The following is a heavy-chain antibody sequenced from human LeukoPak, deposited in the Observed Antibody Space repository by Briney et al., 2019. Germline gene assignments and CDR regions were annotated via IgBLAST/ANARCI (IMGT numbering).Heavy chain of an antibody. D-gene: IGHD3-9*01. CDR3: ARYDILTGTFDY. CDR2: TFYSGST. Sequence: PSETLSLTCTVSGGSISTYYWSWIRQPPGRGLEWIGYTFYSGSTNYNPSLKSRVTISVDTSKNQFSLKLSSVTAADTAMYYCARYDILTGTFDYWGQGNLVTVSS. J-gene: IGHJ4*02. V-gene: IGHV4-59*01. CDR1: GGSISTYY.